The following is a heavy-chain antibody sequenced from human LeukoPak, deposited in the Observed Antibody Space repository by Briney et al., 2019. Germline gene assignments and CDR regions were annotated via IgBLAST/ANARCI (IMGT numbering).Heavy chain of an antibody. D-gene: IGHD3-3*01. V-gene: IGHV3-21*04. CDR1: GFTFSSYT. Sequence: GESLRLSCAASGFTFSSYTMNWVRQAPGKGLEWVSSISSGSSYIFYADSVKGRFTISRDNSKSTLYLQMNSLRAEDTALYYCAKSRSAYPRVDGFDMWGQGTMVTVSS. CDR2: ISSGSSYI. CDR3: AKSRSAYPRVDGFDM. J-gene: IGHJ3*02.